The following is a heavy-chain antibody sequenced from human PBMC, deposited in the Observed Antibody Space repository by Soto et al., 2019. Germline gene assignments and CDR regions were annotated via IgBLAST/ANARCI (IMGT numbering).Heavy chain of an antibody. Sequence: GGSLRLSCASSAFSFSSYAMSWVCQAPGKGLEWVSSIGVTGGGVTGGATYYADSVKGRFFISRDNSKNTLFVEMNGLRGEDTAIYYCAKNYYFDSWGQGTLVTVSS. V-gene: IGHV3-23*01. J-gene: IGHJ4*02. CDR3: AKNYYFDS. CDR2: IGVTGGGVTGGAT. CDR1: AFSFSSYA.